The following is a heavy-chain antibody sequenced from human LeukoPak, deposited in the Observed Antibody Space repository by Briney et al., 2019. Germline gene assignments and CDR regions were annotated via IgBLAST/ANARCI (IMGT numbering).Heavy chain of an antibody. J-gene: IGHJ4*02. D-gene: IGHD5-24*01. CDR2: IYYSGST. Sequence: SETLSPTCTVSGGSISSYYWSWIRQPPGKGLEWIGYIYYSGSTNYNPSLKSRVTISVDTSKNQFSLKLSSVTAADTAVYYCARGGRDGYRDYWGQGTLVTVSS. CDR3: ARGGRDGYRDY. CDR1: GGSISSYY. V-gene: IGHV4-59*01.